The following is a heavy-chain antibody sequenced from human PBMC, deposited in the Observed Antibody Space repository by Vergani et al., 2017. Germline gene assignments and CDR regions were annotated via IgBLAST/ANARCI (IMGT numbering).Heavy chain of an antibody. CDR1: GYTFTSYY. Sequence: QVQLVQSGAEVMKPGASVKVSCKASGYTFTSYYMHWVRQAPGQGLEWMGIINPSGGSTSYAQKFQGRVTMTRDTSTSTVYMELSSLRSEDTAVYYCARPASYYYDSSGYYYPYWGRGTLVIVSS. CDR3: ARPASYYYDSSGYYYPY. D-gene: IGHD3-22*01. V-gene: IGHV1-46*03. J-gene: IGHJ4*02. CDR2: INPSGGST.